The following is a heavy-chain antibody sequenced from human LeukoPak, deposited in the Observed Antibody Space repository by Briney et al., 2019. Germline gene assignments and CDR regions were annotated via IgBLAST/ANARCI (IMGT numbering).Heavy chain of an antibody. V-gene: IGHV3-23*01. Sequence: TGGSLRLSCAASGFTFSSYAMSWVRQGPGKGLEWVSAISGSGAYTYSADSVKGRFANSRDNSKNTLYLQMNSLRAEDTAVYYCAKDWNNFPIVVVPAAAFWFDYWGQGTLVTVSS. CDR1: GFTFSSYA. CDR2: ISGSGAYT. CDR3: AKDWNNFPIVVVPAAAFWFDY. D-gene: IGHD2-2*01. J-gene: IGHJ4*02.